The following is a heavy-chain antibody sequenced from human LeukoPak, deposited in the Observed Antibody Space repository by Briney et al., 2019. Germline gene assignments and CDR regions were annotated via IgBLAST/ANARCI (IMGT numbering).Heavy chain of an antibody. D-gene: IGHD6-13*01. Sequence: GASVKVSCKASGYTFTSYDINWVRQATGQGLEWMGGIIPIFGTANYAQKFQGRVTITADESTSTAYMELSSLRSEDTAVYYCARNGAGEGIAAAGYYYYGMDVWGQGTTVTVSS. J-gene: IGHJ6*02. CDR1: GYTFTSYD. V-gene: IGHV1-69*13. CDR2: IIPIFGTA. CDR3: ARNGAGEGIAAAGYYYYGMDV.